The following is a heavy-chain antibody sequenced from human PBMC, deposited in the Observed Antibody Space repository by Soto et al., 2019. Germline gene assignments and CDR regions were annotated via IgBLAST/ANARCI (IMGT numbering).Heavy chain of an antibody. V-gene: IGHV3-23*01. CDR3: AKDLWERYGMDV. Sequence: QLLESGEGLVQPGGSLRLSCAASGFTFSSYAMSWVRQAPGKGLEWVSIISGSGGTTYYADSVKGRFTISRDNSKKKLYLQMNSLRAEDTAVYYCAKDLWERYGMDVWGQGTTVTVSS. CDR2: ISGSGGTT. J-gene: IGHJ6*02. CDR1: GFTFSSYA. D-gene: IGHD1-26*01.